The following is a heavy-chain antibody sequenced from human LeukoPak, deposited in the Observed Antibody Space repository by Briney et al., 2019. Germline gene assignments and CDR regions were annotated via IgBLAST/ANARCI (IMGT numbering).Heavy chain of an antibody. CDR1: GFSFSSYW. CDR3: ARLQYTALVYSPHFNN. CDR2: IKLGEYER. Sequence: PGGSLRLSCAASGFSFSSYWMTWVRQAPGKGLEWVASIKLGEYERSYVDSVKGRFTISRDNAKSSLYLEMNSLGAEDTAMYFCARLQYTALVYSPHFNNWGQGILVTVS. V-gene: IGHV3-7*01. D-gene: IGHD5-18*01. J-gene: IGHJ4*02.